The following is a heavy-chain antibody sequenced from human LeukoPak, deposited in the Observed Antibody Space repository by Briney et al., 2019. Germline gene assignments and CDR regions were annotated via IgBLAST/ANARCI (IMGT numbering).Heavy chain of an antibody. J-gene: IGHJ4*02. V-gene: IGHV3-23*01. CDR1: GFTFSNYV. Sequence: GGSLRLSCAASGFTFSNYVMNLVRQAPGRGLEWVSSISSRGGSSYYADSVKGRFTFSRDNSKNTLYLQMNSLRAEDTAVYYCAKGEMTTATPFDYWGQGTLVTVSS. CDR2: ISSRGGSS. CDR3: AKGEMTTATPFDY. D-gene: IGHD4-11*01.